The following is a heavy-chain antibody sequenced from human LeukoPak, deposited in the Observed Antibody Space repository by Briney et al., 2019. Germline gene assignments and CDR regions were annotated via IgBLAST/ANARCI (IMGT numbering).Heavy chain of an antibody. D-gene: IGHD1-26*01. Sequence: GASVKVSCKASGYIFTGYYVQWVRQAPGQGLQWMGWINPNSGGADYAQNFQGRVTMTRDTSIGTAYLELNRLRSDDTAVYYCARGVRGGSSFDSWGQGTLVTVSS. CDR2: INPNSGGA. J-gene: IGHJ4*02. V-gene: IGHV1-2*02. CDR1: GYIFTGYY. CDR3: ARGVRGGSSFDS.